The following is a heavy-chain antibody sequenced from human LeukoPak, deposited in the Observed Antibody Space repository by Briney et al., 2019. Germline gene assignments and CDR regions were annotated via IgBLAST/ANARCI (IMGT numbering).Heavy chain of an antibody. J-gene: IGHJ3*02. CDR2: INHSGST. CDR1: GGSFSGYY. CDR3: ARVIVATRGGAFDI. Sequence: SETLSLTCAVYGGSFSGYYWSWIRQPPGKGLEWIGEINHSGSTNYNPSLKSRVTISVDTSKNQFSLKLSSVTAADTAVYYCARVIVATRGGAFDIWGQGTMVTVSS. V-gene: IGHV4-34*01. D-gene: IGHD5-12*01.